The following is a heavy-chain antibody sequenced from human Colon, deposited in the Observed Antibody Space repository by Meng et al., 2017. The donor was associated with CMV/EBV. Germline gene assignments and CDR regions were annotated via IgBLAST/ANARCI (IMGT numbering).Heavy chain of an antibody. J-gene: IGHJ4*02. D-gene: IGHD1-26*01. CDR2: IIPIFGTA. CDR3: ARDIDSAEGY. Sequence: QVQPGQSGGGVKKPGSPVKVSCKASGGTFSSYAISWVRQAPGQGLEWMGGIIPIFGTANYAQKFQGRVTITADESTSTAYMELSSLRSEDTAVYYCARDIDSAEGYWGQGTLVTVSS. V-gene: IGHV1-69*01. CDR1: GGTFSSYA.